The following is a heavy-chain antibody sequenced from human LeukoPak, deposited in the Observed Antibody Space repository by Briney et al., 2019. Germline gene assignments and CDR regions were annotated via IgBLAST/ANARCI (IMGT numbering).Heavy chain of an antibody. CDR1: GGSFSGYY. D-gene: IGHD3-9*01. CDR2: TKPSGRT. J-gene: IGHJ5*02. Sequence: SETLSLTCAVYGGSFSGYYWSWIRQPPGKGLEWIGETKPSGRTNYNPSLKSRVTISVDTSKNQFSLRLSSVTAADTAVYYCARGRGYFDPFDPWGQGTLVTVSS. CDR3: ARGRGYFDPFDP. V-gene: IGHV4-34*01.